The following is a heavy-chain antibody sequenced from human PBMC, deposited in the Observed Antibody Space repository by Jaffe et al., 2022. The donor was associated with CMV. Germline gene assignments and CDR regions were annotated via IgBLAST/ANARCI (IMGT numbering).Heavy chain of an antibody. CDR1: GFTFSSYW. J-gene: IGHJ4*02. V-gene: IGHV3-7*01. CDR3: ARDIAVAGLDFGS. D-gene: IGHD6-19*01. Sequence: EVQLVESGGGLVQRGGSLRLSCAASGFTFSSYWMSWVRQAPGKGLEWVANIKQDGSEKYSVDSVKGRFTISRDNAKNSLYLQMNSLRDEDTAVYYCARDIAVAGLDFGSWGQGTLVTVSS. CDR2: IKQDGSEK.